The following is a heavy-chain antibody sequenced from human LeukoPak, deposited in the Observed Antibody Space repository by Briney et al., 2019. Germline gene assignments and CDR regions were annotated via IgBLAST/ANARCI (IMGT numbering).Heavy chain of an antibody. CDR1: GFTFDDYA. Sequence: PGGSLRLSCAASGFTFDDYAMHGVRQSPGKGLEGFSLISGDGGSTYYADSVKGRFTISRDNSKNSLYLQMNSLRTEDTALYYCAKDHIVGAMGYFDYWGQGTLVTVSS. CDR2: ISGDGGST. D-gene: IGHD1-26*01. V-gene: IGHV3-43*02. CDR3: AKDHIVGAMGYFDY. J-gene: IGHJ4*02.